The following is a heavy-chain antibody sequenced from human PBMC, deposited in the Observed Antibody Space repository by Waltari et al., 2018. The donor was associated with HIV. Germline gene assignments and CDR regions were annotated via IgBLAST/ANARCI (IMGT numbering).Heavy chain of an antibody. Sequence: QLQLQESGPGLVKPSETLSLTCTVYGGSIRSSSYYWGWIRQPPGKGLEWIGSIYYSGSTYYNPSLKSRVTISVDTSKNQFSLKLSSVTAADTVYYCARDFQGDYYFDYWGQGTLVTVSS. CDR3: ARDFQGDYYFDY. CDR1: GGSIRSSSYY. D-gene: IGHD3-16*01. CDR2: IYYSGST. V-gene: IGHV4-39*07. J-gene: IGHJ4*02.